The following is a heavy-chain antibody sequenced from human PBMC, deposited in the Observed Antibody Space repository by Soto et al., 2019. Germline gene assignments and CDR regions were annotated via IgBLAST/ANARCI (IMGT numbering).Heavy chain of an antibody. Sequence: EVQLVESGGGLVQPGGSLRLSCAASGFTFSDHTMDWVRQAPGKGLEWVGRSGNKASSYTTEYAASVKGRFTFSRGDSKDSVYLQVNNLKTEDTAVDYCAVDIVGTGSYWGQGTLVTVSS. D-gene: IGHD5-12*01. CDR1: GFTFSDHT. J-gene: IGHJ4*02. CDR2: SGNKASSYTT. CDR3: AVDIVGTGSY. V-gene: IGHV3-72*01.